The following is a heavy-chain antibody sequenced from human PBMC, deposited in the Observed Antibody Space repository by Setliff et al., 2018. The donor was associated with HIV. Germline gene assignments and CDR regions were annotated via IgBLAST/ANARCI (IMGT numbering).Heavy chain of an antibody. CDR2: IYYSGST. J-gene: IGHJ3*02. CDR1: GGSISSYY. CDR3: ARGDGSRAFDI. D-gene: IGHD5-12*01. Sequence: SETLSLTCTVSGGSISSYYWSWIRQPPGKGLEWIGYIYYSGSTNYNPSLKSRVTISVDTSKNQFSLKLSSVTAAVTAVYYCARGDGSRAFDIWGQGTMVTVSS. V-gene: IGHV4-59*01.